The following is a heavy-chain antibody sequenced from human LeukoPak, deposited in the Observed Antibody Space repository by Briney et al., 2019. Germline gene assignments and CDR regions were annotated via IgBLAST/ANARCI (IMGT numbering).Heavy chain of an antibody. D-gene: IGHD3-22*01. CDR1: SGSISSYY. CDR2: IFYSGST. J-gene: IGHJ4*02. CDR3: ARRGYYYDSSHYYYFDY. V-gene: IGHV4-59*01. Sequence: SETLSLTCTVSSGSISSYYWSWIRQPPGKGLEWIGYIFYSGSTNYNPSLKSRVTISVDTSKNQFSLGLSSVTAADTAVYYCARRGYYYDSSHYYYFDYWGQGTLVTVSS.